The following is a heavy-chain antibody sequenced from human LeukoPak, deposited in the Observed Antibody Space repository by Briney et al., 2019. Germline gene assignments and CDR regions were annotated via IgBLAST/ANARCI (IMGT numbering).Heavy chain of an antibody. Sequence: ASVKVSCKASGYTFTGYYLHWVRQAPGQGLEWMGWINPNSGVTNYAQKFQGRVTLTRDTSITTAYMELSRLNSDDTAAYYCARDVSRSRDYWGQGTLVTVSS. CDR3: ARDVSRSRDY. V-gene: IGHV1-2*02. CDR2: INPNSGVT. CDR1: GYTFTGYY. D-gene: IGHD2-8*01. J-gene: IGHJ4*02.